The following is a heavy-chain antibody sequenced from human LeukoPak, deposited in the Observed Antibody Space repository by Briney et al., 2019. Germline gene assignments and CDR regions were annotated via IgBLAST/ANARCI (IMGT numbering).Heavy chain of an antibody. Sequence: GGSLRLSCAASGFTFSSYAMHWVRQAPGKGLEWVAVISYDGSNKYYADSVKGRFTISRDNSKNTLYLQMNSLRAEDTAVYYCARDIPFVDTAMVTLQYWGQGTLVTVSS. V-gene: IGHV3-30-3*01. J-gene: IGHJ4*02. CDR3: ARDIPFVDTAMVTLQY. CDR2: ISYDGSNK. D-gene: IGHD5-18*01. CDR1: GFTFSSYA.